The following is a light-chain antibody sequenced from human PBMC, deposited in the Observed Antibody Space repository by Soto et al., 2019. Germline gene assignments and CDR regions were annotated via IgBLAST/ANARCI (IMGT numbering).Light chain of an antibody. V-gene: IGKV1-8*01. CDR1: QGISSY. Sequence: AIRMTQSPSSLSASTGDRVTITCRASQGISSYLAWYQQKPGKAPKLLIYAASTLQSGVPSRFSGSGSGTDFTLTISVLQSEDFATYYGQQYYSYPRTFGQGTKVEIK. CDR2: AAS. J-gene: IGKJ1*01. CDR3: QQYYSYPRT.